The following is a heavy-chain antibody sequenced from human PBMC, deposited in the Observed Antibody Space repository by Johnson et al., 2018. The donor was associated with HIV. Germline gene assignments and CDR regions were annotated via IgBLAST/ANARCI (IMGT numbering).Heavy chain of an antibody. V-gene: IGHV3-30*02. D-gene: IGHD4-17*01. CDR3: AKDLRTVKAFDI. J-gene: IGHJ3*02. Sequence: QVQLVESGGGVVQPGRSLRVSCGASGFTFSSYDMHWVRQAPGKGLEWVAFIRYDGSNKYYADSVKGRFTISRDNSKNTLYLQMNSLRAEDTAVYYCAKDLRTVKAFDIWGQGTMVTVSS. CDR1: GFTFSSYD. CDR2: IRYDGSNK.